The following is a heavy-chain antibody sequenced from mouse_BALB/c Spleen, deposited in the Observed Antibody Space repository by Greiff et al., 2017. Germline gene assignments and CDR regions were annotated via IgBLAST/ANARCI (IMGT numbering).Heavy chain of an antibody. V-gene: IGHV5-9-3*01. CDR1: GFTFSSYA. CDR2: ISSGGSYT. Sequence: DVQLVESGGGLVKPGGSLKLSCAASGFTFSSYAMSWVRQTPEKRLEWVATISSGGSYTYYPDSVKGRFTISRDNAKNTLYLQMSSLRSEDTAMYYCASYYGAMDYWGQGTSVTVSS. J-gene: IGHJ4*01. D-gene: IGHD1-1*02. CDR3: ASYYGAMDY.